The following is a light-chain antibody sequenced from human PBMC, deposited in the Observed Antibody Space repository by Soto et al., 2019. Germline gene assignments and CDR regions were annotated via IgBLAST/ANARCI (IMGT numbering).Light chain of an antibody. Sequence: EIVLTQSPATLSLSPGERATLSCSASQSVSSYLAWYQQKPGQAPRLLIYDASNRATGIPARFSGSGYGTDFTLTISSLEPDDFAFYYCQQRSNWWTFGQGTKVEIK. V-gene: IGKV3-11*01. CDR3: QQRSNWWT. J-gene: IGKJ1*01. CDR1: QSVSSY. CDR2: DAS.